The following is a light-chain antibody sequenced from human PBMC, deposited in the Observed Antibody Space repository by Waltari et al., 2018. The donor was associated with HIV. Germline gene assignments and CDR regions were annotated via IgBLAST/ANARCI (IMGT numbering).Light chain of an antibody. V-gene: IGLV2-23*02. J-gene: IGLJ2*01. CDR3: CSYASSGTFVV. CDR1: TTDVSSSNL. CDR2: EVD. Sequence: QSALTQPASVSGSPGQSITISCTGITTDVSSSNLVSWYQHHPGKAPELMIFEVDNRPSGVSNRFSGSKSGNTASLTISWLQAEDEADYYCCSYASSGTFVVFGGGTNLTVL.